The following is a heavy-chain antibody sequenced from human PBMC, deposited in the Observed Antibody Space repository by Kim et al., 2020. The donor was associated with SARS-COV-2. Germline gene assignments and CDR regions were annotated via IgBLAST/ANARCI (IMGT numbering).Heavy chain of an antibody. D-gene: IGHD5-12*01. Sequence: ASVEVSCKTSGYTFTGYYMHWIRQAPGQGLEWMGRINPHSGGTYFAQKFQGRVSMTRDTSTSTVYMELSSLRPDDTAIYYCSRGTPVSGYDWFDPWGQGTLVSVSS. CDR2: INPHSGGT. V-gene: IGHV1-2*02. CDR3: SRGTPVSGYDWFDP. CDR1: GYTFTGYY. J-gene: IGHJ5*02.